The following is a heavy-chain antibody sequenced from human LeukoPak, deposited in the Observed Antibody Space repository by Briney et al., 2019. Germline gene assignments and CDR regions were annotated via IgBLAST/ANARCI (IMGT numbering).Heavy chain of an antibody. V-gene: IGHV4-34*01. CDR3: ARESRYSYGF. CDR2: INHSGST. J-gene: IGHJ4*02. CDR1: GGSFSGYY. Sequence: SETLSLTCAVYGGSFSGYYWSWIRQPPRKGLEWIGEINHSGSTNYNPSLKSRVTISVDTSKNQFSLKLSSVTAADTAVYYCARESRYSYGFWGQGTLVTVSS. D-gene: IGHD5-18*01.